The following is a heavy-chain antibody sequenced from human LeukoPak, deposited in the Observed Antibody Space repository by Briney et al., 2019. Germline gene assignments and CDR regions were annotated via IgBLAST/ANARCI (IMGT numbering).Heavy chain of an antibody. CDR2: INPNIGGT. V-gene: IGHV1-2*02. CDR1: GYTFTGYY. D-gene: IGHD6-19*01. CDR3: ARGGDSSGWYWGGLDC. J-gene: IGHJ4*02. Sequence: ASVKVSCTASGYTFTGYYMHWVRQAPGQGLEWMGWINPNIGGTNYAQKFQGRVTMTRDTSISTAHVELTGLRSDDTAVYYCARGGDSSGWYWGGLDCWGQGALVTASS.